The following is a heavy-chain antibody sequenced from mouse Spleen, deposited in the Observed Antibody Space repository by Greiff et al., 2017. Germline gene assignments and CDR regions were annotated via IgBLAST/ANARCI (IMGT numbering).Heavy chain of an antibody. V-gene: IGHV3-6*01. Sequence: EVQLVESGPGLVKPSQSLSLTCSVTGYSITSGYYWNWIRQFPGNKLEWMGYISYDGSNNYNPSLKNRISITRDTSKNQFFLKLNSVTTEDTATYYCARGYARGFDYWGQGTTLTVSS. CDR1: GYSITSGYY. CDR2: ISYDGSN. CDR3: ARGYARGFDY. D-gene: IGHD6-5*01. J-gene: IGHJ2*01.